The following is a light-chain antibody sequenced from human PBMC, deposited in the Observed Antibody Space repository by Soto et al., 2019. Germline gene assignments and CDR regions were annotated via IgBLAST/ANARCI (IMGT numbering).Light chain of an antibody. Sequence: QSVLTQPPSASGSLGQSVTISCTGTSSDVCAYNYVSWYQQHPGKAPKLMIYEVTRRPSGVPDRFSGSKSGNTASLNVSGLQAEDEADYYCCSYADNTDYVFGTGTQLTVL. J-gene: IGLJ7*01. CDR1: SSDVCAYNY. CDR2: EVT. CDR3: CSYADNTDYV. V-gene: IGLV2-8*01.